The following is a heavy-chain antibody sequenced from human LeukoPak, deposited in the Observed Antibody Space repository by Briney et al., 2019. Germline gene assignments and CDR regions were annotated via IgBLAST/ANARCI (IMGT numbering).Heavy chain of an antibody. D-gene: IGHD1-14*01. V-gene: IGHV3-64*04. CDR1: GFIFSSYA. J-gene: IGHJ3*02. CDR3: ARVSPPDAFDI. CDR2: ISTKGGSI. Sequence: GGSLRLSCSASGFIFSSYAMHWVRQAPGKGLEYVSAISTKGGSIYYAYSVKGRFTISRDNSKNTLYLQMNSLRAEDTAVYYCARVSPPDAFDIWGQGTMVTVSS.